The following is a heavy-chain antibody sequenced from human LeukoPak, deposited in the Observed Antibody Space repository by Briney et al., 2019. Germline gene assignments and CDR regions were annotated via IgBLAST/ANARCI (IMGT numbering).Heavy chain of an antibody. CDR3: ARGPDYYYYYMDV. Sequence: ASVKVSCKASGYTFTSYGISWVRQAPGQGLEWMGWISAYNGNTNYAQKFQGRVTITADESTSTAYMELSSLRSEDTAVYYCARGPDYYYYYMDVWGKGTTVTISS. CDR2: ISAYNGNT. D-gene: IGHD1-14*01. CDR1: GYTFTSYG. J-gene: IGHJ6*03. V-gene: IGHV1-18*01.